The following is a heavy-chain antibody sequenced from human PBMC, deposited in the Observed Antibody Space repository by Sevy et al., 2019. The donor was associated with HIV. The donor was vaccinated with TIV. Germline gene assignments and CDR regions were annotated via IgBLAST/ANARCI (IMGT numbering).Heavy chain of an antibody. D-gene: IGHD1-26*01. J-gene: IGHJ6*02. CDR1: GGSISGYY. Sequence: SETLSLTCTVSGGSISGYYWSWIRQPAGKGLEWIGRIYTSGSTNYKPSLKSRVTMSVDTSKNQFSLKVTSVTAADTAIYYCARVKREGGPGGAGFYFYGVDVWGQGTTVTVS. CDR2: IYTSGST. CDR3: ARVKREGGPGGAGFYFYGVDV. V-gene: IGHV4-4*07.